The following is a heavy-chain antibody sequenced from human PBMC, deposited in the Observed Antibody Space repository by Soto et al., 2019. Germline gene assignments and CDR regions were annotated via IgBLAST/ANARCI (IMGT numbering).Heavy chain of an antibody. Sequence: QVQLLESGPGLVKPSETLSLTCTVSGSSISGFYWSWIRQPAGKGLEWIGRIYSTGRAAYDPSLQSRVAISLDTSKNQFSLRLSSVTAADTAVYFCVRRSGSCVSATCSKFDFWGQGALVTVSS. D-gene: IGHD2-2*01. V-gene: IGHV4-4*07. CDR3: VRRSGSCVSATCSKFDF. CDR1: GSSISGFY. CDR2: IYSTGRA. J-gene: IGHJ4*02.